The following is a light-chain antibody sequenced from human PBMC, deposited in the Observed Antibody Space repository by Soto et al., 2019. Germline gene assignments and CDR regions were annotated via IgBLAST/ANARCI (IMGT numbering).Light chain of an antibody. Sequence: EIVLTQSPATLSLSPGERATLSCRASQSVSGYLAWYQQKPGQAPRLLIYDASNRATGIPARFSGSGSGTDFTLTISSLEPEAFAVYYCQQRTSWPLTFGQGTRLEIK. V-gene: IGKV3-11*01. CDR2: DAS. CDR1: QSVSGY. CDR3: QQRTSWPLT. J-gene: IGKJ5*01.